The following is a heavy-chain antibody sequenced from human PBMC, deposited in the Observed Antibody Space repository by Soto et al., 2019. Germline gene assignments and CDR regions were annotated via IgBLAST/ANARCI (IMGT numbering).Heavy chain of an antibody. J-gene: IGHJ5*02. CDR1: GGSFSGYY. Sequence: PSETLSLTCAVYGGSFSGYYWSWIRQPPGKGLEWIGEINHSGSTNYNPSLKSRVTISVDTSKNQFSLKLSSVTAADTAVYYCARGRIALYNWFDPWGQGTLVTVSS. D-gene: IGHD6-13*01. V-gene: IGHV4-34*01. CDR2: INHSGST. CDR3: ARGRIALYNWFDP.